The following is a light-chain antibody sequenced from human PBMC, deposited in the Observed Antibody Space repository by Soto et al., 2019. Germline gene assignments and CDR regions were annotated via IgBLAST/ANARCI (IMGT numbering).Light chain of an antibody. CDR3: QQYKDYSPVCS. CDR1: HDIGNY. J-gene: IGKJ2*04. V-gene: IGKV1-5*01. CDR2: EAS. Sequence: DIQLTQSPSTLSASVVDRVIITCRASHDIGNYLAWYQQKPGKAPKHLIYEASNLRSGVPSRFSGSGSGTEFTLTITGPQPDDFATYYCQQYKDYSPVCSFGQGTKVDIK.